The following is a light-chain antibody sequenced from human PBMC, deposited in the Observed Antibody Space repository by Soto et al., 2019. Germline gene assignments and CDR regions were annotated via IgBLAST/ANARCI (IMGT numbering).Light chain of an antibody. CDR1: QSVGTY. CDR3: QQRSDWPST. Sequence: EIVLTQSPATLYFSPGQRATLSCRASQSVGTYFAWYQQKPGQAPRLLIYDSSNRATGIPARFSGSGSGTDFTLTISSLEPEDFAEYYCQQRSDWPSTFGGGTKVEIK. CDR2: DSS. V-gene: IGKV3-11*01. J-gene: IGKJ4*01.